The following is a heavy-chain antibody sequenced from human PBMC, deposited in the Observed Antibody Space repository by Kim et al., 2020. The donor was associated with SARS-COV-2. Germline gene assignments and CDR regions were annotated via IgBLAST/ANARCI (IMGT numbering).Heavy chain of an antibody. Sequence: GGSLRLSCAASGFTFTSYSMDWVRQAPGKGLEWVSSISSRSTYIYYADSVKGRFTNSRDNAKNSLYLQMNSLRAEDTAVYYCARDGPSDAFDIWGQGTMVTVSS. V-gene: IGHV3-21*01. CDR1: GFTFTSYS. CDR3: ARDGPSDAFDI. CDR2: ISSRSTYI. J-gene: IGHJ3*02.